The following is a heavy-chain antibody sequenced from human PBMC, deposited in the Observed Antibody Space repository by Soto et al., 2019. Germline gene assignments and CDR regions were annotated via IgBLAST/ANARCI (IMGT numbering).Heavy chain of an antibody. D-gene: IGHD2-21*02. CDR3: ARDTPYGGNSAYFQH. Sequence: QVQLVPSGAEVKKPGASVKVSCKASGYTFTSYGISWVRQAPGQGLEWMGWISAYNGNTNYAQKLQGRVTMTTDTSTSTAYMELRSLRSDDTAVYYCARDTPYGGNSAYFQHWGQGTLVTVSS. CDR2: ISAYNGNT. J-gene: IGHJ1*01. V-gene: IGHV1-18*01. CDR1: GYTFTSYG.